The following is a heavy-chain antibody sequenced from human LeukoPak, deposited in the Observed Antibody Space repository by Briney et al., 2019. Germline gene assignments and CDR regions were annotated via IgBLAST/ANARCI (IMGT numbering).Heavy chain of an antibody. CDR3: ERFSGRIGGGSDY. V-gene: IGHV1-8*03. J-gene: IGHJ4*02. D-gene: IGHD2-15*01. CDR1: GYTFTIYY. Sequence: RASVKVSCKASGYTFTIYYINCVRQATGQGLEWMGWMNPNSGNTGYAQKFEGRVPITRNTSINTAHMELSSLSSEDTAVYYCERFSGRIGGGSDYWGQGTLVTVSS. CDR2: MNPNSGNT.